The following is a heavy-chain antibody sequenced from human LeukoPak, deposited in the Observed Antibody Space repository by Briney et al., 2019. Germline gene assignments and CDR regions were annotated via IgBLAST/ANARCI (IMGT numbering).Heavy chain of an antibody. CDR3: ARVDLYYDSSGYSQAANDY. V-gene: IGHV1-18*01. CDR1: GYTFTGYA. CDR2: VSAYNGNT. Sequence: ASVKVSCKASGYTFTGYAISWVRQAPGQGLEWMGWVSAYNGNTKYAQNFQGRVTMTTDTSTTTAYMELRSLRSDDTAVYYCARVDLYYDSSGYSQAANDYWGQGTLVTVSS. J-gene: IGHJ4*02. D-gene: IGHD3-22*01.